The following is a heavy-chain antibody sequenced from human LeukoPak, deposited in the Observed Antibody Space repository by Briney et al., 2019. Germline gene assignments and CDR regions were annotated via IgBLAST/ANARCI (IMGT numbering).Heavy chain of an antibody. D-gene: IGHD2/OR15-2a*01. J-gene: IGHJ5*02. V-gene: IGHV3-74*01. CDR3: ARSNYDSTTFYYHLDL. Sequence: LGGSLRLSCAASGFTFSSSWMHWVRQAPGKGPVWVSRVDVHGQGTAYADSVKGRFTISRDNAKNTLSLQMNSLSAEDTAVYYCARSNYDSTTFYYHLDLWGQGTRVTVSS. CDR2: VDVHGQGT. CDR1: GFTFSSSW.